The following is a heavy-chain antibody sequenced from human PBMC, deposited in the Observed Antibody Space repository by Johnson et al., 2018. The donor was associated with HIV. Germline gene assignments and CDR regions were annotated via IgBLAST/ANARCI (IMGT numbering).Heavy chain of an antibody. CDR2: ISYDGSNK. D-gene: IGHD6-13*01. CDR3: AREGAAAGPTDAFDI. CDR1: AFTSSSYS. V-gene: IGHV3-30-3*01. Sequence: QVQLVESGGGVVQPGRSLRLSCAASAFTSSSYSMHWVRQAPGKWLEWVAVISYDGSNKYYADSVKGRFTISRDNSKKPLYLQMNSLRAEDTAVYYCAREGAAAGPTDAFDIWGQGTMVTVSS. J-gene: IGHJ3*02.